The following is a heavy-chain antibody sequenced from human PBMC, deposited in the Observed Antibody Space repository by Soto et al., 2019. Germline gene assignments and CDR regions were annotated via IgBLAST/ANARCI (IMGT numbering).Heavy chain of an antibody. D-gene: IGHD5-18*01. V-gene: IGHV5-51*01. CDR3: ARPFGDTAMVVEY. Sequence: PXEXLTISCKWSGYXFTRYLVVWVRHMPGKGLERMGIIYPGYSDTRYSPSLQVQVTISADKSNRTAYLQWSSLNASDTAMYYCARPFGDTAMVVEYWGQGTLGTVSS. J-gene: IGHJ4*02. CDR2: IYPGYSDT. CDR1: GYXFTRYL.